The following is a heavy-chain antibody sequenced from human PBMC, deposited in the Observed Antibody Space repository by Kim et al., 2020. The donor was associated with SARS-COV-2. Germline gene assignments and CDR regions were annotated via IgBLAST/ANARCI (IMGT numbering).Heavy chain of an antibody. D-gene: IGHD2-21*02. CDR1: GFIFSGYG. CDR2: INDGGNST. Sequence: GGSLRLSCEASGFIFSGYGMSWVRQTPGKGLEWVSDINDGGNSTYYAASVKGRFTISRDNSKNTLYLQMDSLSVEDSAVYYCASRPPAGTAMSPLDFWG. CDR3: ASRPPAGTAMSPLDF. V-gene: IGHV3-23*01. J-gene: IGHJ4*01.